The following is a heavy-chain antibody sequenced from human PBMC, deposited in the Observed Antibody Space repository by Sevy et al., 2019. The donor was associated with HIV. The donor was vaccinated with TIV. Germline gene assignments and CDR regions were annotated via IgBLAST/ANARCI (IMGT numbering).Heavy chain of an antibody. J-gene: IGHJ6*02. CDR3: ARADLDSSTFFYYYGMDV. CDR2: MNPDSGRR. Sequence: ASVKVSCNAPGYTFSGYDINWVRQATGQGLEWMGWMNPDSGRRGYAPKFQGRVTMATNTSIDTAYMELRRLRSEDSAVYYCARADLDSSTFFYYYGMDVWGQGTTVTVSS. D-gene: IGHD6-13*01. V-gene: IGHV1-8*02. CDR1: GYTFSGYD.